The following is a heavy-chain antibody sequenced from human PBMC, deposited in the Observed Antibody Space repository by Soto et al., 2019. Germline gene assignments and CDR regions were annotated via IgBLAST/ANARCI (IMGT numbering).Heavy chain of an antibody. D-gene: IGHD6-13*01. V-gene: IGHV3-21*01. CDR3: ASKAGTWALDY. Sequence: EVQLVESGGGLVKPGGSLRLSCAASGFTFSSYSMNWVRQAPGKGLEWVSSISSSSSYIYYADSVKGRFTISRDNAKNSLYLQMNSLRAEDTAVYYCASKAGTWALDYWGQGTLVNVSS. J-gene: IGHJ4*02. CDR2: ISSSSSYI. CDR1: GFTFSSYS.